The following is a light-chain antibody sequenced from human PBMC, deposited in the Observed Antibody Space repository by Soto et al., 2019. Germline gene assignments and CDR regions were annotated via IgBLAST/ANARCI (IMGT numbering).Light chain of an antibody. CDR3: QQYAHSPLN. CDR1: QSVTNSY. Sequence: EIVLTQSPGSLSLSPGERATLSCRASQSVTNSYLGWYQQKPGQAPRLRIYDASTRATGIPDRFSGSGSETDLTFTISRLETVDWPVDYCQQYAHSPLNFGGGTRVE. V-gene: IGKV3-20*01. CDR2: DAS. J-gene: IGKJ4*01.